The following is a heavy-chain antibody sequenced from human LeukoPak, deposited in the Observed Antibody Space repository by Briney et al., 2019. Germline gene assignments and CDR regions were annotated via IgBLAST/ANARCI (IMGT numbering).Heavy chain of an antibody. J-gene: IGHJ6*02. CDR3: ARGGPTHLGVPRPDYYYYGMDV. V-gene: IGHV1-2*04. CDR2: INPNSGGT. D-gene: IGHD3-16*01. CDR1: GYTFTGYY. Sequence: ASVKVSCKAPGYTFTGYYMHWVRQAPGQGLEWMGWINPNSGGTNYAQKFQGWVTMTRDTSISTAYMELSRLRSDDTAVYYCARGGPTHLGVPRPDYYYYGMDVWGQGTTVTVSS.